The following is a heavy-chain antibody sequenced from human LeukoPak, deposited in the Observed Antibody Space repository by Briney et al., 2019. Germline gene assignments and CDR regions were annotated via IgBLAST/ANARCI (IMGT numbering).Heavy chain of an antibody. Sequence: GGSLRLSCAASGFTFSSYAITWVRQAPGKGLEWVSGISGGGGSTYYAASVKGRFTISRDNSKNTVYLQMNRLRVEDTALYYCVRSLDYWGQGTLVTVSS. J-gene: IGHJ4*02. CDR3: VRSLDY. CDR2: ISGGGGST. CDR1: GFTFSSYA. V-gene: IGHV3-23*01.